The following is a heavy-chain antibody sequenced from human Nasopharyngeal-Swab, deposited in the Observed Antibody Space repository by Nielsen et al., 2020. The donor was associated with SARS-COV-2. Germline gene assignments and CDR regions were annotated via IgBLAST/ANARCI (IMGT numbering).Heavy chain of an antibody. CDR2: IYWNDDK. D-gene: IGHD2-2*01. Sequence: SGPTLVKPTQTLTLTCTFSGFSLSTSGVDVGWIRQPPGKALEWLALIYWNDDKRYSPSLKSRLTITKDTSKNQVVLTMTNMDPVDTATYYCAHSEIVVVPAAKPWFDPWGQGTLVTVSS. V-gene: IGHV2-5*01. CDR3: AHSEIVVVPAAKPWFDP. CDR1: GFSLSTSGVD. J-gene: IGHJ5*02.